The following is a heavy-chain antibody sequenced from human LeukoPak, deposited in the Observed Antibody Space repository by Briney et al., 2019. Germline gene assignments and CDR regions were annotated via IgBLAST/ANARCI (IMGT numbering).Heavy chain of an antibody. D-gene: IGHD3-10*01. CDR1: GFTFSNYA. J-gene: IGHJ3*02. CDR2: ISGSGGST. Sequence: SGGSLRLSCAASGFTFSNYAMSWVRQAPGKGLEWVSGISGSGGSTYYADSVKGRFTISRDNAKNSLYLQMNSLRADDTGVYYCLGAFDIWGQGTMVTVSS. V-gene: IGHV3-23*01. CDR3: LGAFDI.